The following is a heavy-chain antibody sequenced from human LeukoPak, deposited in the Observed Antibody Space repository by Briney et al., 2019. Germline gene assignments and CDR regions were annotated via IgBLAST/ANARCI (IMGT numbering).Heavy chain of an antibody. CDR2: ISGSGGST. CDR3: AKDQAVVVITPGD. Sequence: GGSLRLSCAASGFTFSSYAMSWVRQAPGKGLEWVSAISGSGGSTYYADSVKGRFTISRDNSKNTLYLQTNSLRAEDTAVYYCAKDQAVVVITPGDWGQGTLVTVSS. D-gene: IGHD3-22*01. CDR1: GFTFSSYA. J-gene: IGHJ4*02. V-gene: IGHV3-23*01.